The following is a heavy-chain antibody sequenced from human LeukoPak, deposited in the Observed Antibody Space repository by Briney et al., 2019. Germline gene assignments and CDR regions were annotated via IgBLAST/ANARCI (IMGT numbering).Heavy chain of an antibody. CDR1: GGSISSGSYY. J-gene: IGHJ4*02. CDR3: ARLGYVYFDY. V-gene: IGHV4-61*02. Sequence: SQTLSLTCTVSGGSISSGSYYWSWIRQPAGKGLEWIGRIYTSGSTNYNPSLKSRVTISVDTSKNQFSLKLSSVTAADTAVYYCARLGYVYFDYWGQGTLVTVSS. CDR2: IYTSGST. D-gene: IGHD1-1*01.